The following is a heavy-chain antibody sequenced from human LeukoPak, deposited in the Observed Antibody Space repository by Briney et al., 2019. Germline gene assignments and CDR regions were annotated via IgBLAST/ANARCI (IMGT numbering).Heavy chain of an antibody. CDR3: ARAGRDGYTNGNWFDP. CDR2: INSDGSST. CDR1: GFTFSTYW. V-gene: IGHV3-74*01. D-gene: IGHD5-24*01. J-gene: IGHJ5*02. Sequence: PGGSLRLSCAASGFTFSTYWMPCVRQAPGKGLVWVSRINSDGSSTSYADSVTGRFTISRDNAKNTLYLQMNSLRAEDTAVYYCARAGRDGYTNGNWFDPWGQGTLVTVSS.